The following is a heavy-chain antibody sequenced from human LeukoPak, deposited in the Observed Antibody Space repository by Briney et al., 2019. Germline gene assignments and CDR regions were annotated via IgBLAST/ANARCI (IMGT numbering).Heavy chain of an antibody. J-gene: IGHJ4*02. CDR2: ISGDGDYT. CDR1: GFTFDDYA. V-gene: IGHV3-43*02. CDR3: AKDMYSSSSSHFDY. Sequence: PGGSLRLSCAASGFTFDDYAMHWVRQVPGKGLEWVSLISGDGDYTYYADSVKGRFTISRDNSKYSLYQQMNSLRTEDTALYYCAKDMYSSSSSHFDYWGQGTLVTVSS. D-gene: IGHD6-6*01.